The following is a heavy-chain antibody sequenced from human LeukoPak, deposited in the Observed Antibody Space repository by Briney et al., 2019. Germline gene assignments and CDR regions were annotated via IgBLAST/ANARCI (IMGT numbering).Heavy chain of an antibody. CDR2: ISSSSSYI. CDR3: ARDLYGDYSFDY. V-gene: IGHV3-21*01. D-gene: IGHD4-17*01. Sequence: PGGSLRLSCAASGFTFNTYTMNWVRQAPGKGLEWVSSISSSSSYIYYADSVKGRFTISRDNAKNSLYLQMNSPRAEDTAVYYCARDLYGDYSFDYWGQGTLVTVSS. CDR1: GFTFNTYT. J-gene: IGHJ4*02.